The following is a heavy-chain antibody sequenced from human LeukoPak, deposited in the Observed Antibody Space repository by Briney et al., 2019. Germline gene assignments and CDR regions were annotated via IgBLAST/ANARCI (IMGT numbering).Heavy chain of an antibody. Sequence: ASVKVSCKSSEYTFTDYYIHWVRQAPGQGLEWMGWIDPHSGGTDYAQKFQGRVTMTRDTSISTAYMELSRLRSDDTAVYYCARDSDLGGPSPAGYWGQGTLVTVSS. CDR2: IDPHSGGT. CDR1: EYTFTDYY. J-gene: IGHJ4*02. V-gene: IGHV1-2*02. D-gene: IGHD3-16*01. CDR3: ARDSDLGGPSPAGY.